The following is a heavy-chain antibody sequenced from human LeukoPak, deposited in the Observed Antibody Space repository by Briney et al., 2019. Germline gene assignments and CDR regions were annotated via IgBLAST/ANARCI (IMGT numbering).Heavy chain of an antibody. J-gene: IGHJ6*02. CDR3: ARGTNRSYYFGMDV. CDR2: IYYSGST. D-gene: IGHD2-8*01. Sequence: SETLSLTCTVSGGSISSYYWSWIRQPPGKGLEWVGYIYYSGSTNYNPSLKSRVTISVDTSKNQFSLKLSSVTAADTAVYYRARGTNRSYYFGMDVWGQGTTVTVSS. CDR1: GGSISSYY. V-gene: IGHV4-59*01.